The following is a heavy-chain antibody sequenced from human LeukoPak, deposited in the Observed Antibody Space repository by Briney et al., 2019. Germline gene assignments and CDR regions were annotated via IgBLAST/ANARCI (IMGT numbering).Heavy chain of an antibody. CDR2: ITSAGGTI. D-gene: IGHD4-17*01. CDR1: GFTFSDYY. V-gene: IGHV3-11*04. CDR3: ASRYGDYPGY. J-gene: IGHJ4*02. Sequence: GGSLRLTCAASGFTFSDYYMTWFRQAPGKGLEWVSYITSAGGTIFYTDSVKGRFIVSRDNAKNSLYLQMNILRAEDTAIYYCASRYGDYPGYWGQGTLVTVSS.